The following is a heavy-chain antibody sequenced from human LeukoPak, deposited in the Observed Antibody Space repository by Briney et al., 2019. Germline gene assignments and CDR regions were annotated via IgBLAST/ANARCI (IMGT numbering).Heavy chain of an antibody. CDR2: IYYSGST. CDR1: GGSVSSGSYY. Sequence: SETLSLTCTVSGGSVSSGSYYWSWIRQPPGKGLEWIGYIYYSGSTNYNPSLKSRVTISVDTSKNQFSLKLSSVTAADTAVYYCARLGYCSSTSCRPDFDYWGQGTLVTVSS. D-gene: IGHD2-2*01. CDR3: ARLGYCSSTSCRPDFDY. V-gene: IGHV4-61*01. J-gene: IGHJ4*02.